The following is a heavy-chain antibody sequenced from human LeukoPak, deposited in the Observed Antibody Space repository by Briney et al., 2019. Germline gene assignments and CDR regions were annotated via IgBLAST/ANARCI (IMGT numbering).Heavy chain of an antibody. V-gene: IGHV4-61*02. D-gene: IGHD6-6*01. J-gene: IGHJ6*03. Sequence: PSETLCLTCTVSGGSISSGSYYWSWIRQPAEKGMEWIGSIYTNGSTNYNPSLKSRVTISVDTSKNQFSLKLSSVTAADTAVYYCAREGRPYSSSSAYYYYYYYMDVWGKGTTVTVSS. CDR3: AREGRPYSSSSAYYYYYYYMDV. CDR2: IYTNGST. CDR1: GGSISSGSYY.